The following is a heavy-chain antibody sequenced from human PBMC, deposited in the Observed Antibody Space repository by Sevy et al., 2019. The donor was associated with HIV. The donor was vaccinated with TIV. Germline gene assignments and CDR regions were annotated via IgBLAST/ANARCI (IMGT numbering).Heavy chain of an antibody. J-gene: IGHJ6*02. Sequence: SETLSLTCTISGGSISSYYWSWIRQPPGKGLEWIGYIYYSGSTNYNPSLKSRVTISVDTSKNQFSLKLSSVTAADTAVYYCARAQFVVEPAASRYYYYGMDVWGQGTTVTVSS. CDR1: GGSISSYY. D-gene: IGHD2-2*01. CDR2: IYYSGST. V-gene: IGHV4-59*01. CDR3: ARAQFVVEPAASRYYYYGMDV.